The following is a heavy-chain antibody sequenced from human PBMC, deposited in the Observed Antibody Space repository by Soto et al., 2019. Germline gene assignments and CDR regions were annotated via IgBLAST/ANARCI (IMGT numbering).Heavy chain of an antibody. J-gene: IGHJ3*02. Sequence: PSETLSLTCTVSGGSISSSSYYWGWIRQPPGKGLEWIGSIYYSGSTYYNPSLKSRVTISVDTSKNQFSLKLSSVTAADTAVYYCARPRVPLRYFDWLSGPDAFDIWGQGTMVTVSS. V-gene: IGHV4-39*01. D-gene: IGHD3-9*01. CDR3: ARPRVPLRYFDWLSGPDAFDI. CDR1: GGSISSSSYY. CDR2: IYYSGST.